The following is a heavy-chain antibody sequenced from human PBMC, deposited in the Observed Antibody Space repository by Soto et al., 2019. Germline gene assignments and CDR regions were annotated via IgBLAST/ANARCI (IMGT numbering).Heavy chain of an antibody. Sequence: SETLSLTCTVSGGSISSSSYYWGWIRQPPGKGLEWIGSIYYSGSTYYNPSLKSRVTISVDTSKNQFSLKLSSVTAADTAVYYCALGLGELSLLENWFDPWGQGTLVTVSS. V-gene: IGHV4-39*01. J-gene: IGHJ5*02. D-gene: IGHD3-16*02. CDR1: GGSISSSSYY. CDR3: ALGLGELSLLENWFDP. CDR2: IYYSGST.